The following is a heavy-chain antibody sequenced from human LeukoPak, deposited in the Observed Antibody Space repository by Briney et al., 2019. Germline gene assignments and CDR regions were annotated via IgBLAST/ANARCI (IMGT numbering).Heavy chain of an antibody. J-gene: IGHJ3*02. D-gene: IGHD3-3*01. V-gene: IGHV3-30-3*01. CDR1: GFTFSSYA. CDR3: AGGEFWSAVFHGGDAFDI. CDR2: ISYDGSNK. Sequence: PGGSLRLSCAASGFTFSSYAMHWVRQAPGKGLEWVAVISYDGSNKYYADSVKGRFTISRDNSKNTLYLQMNSLRAEDTAVYYCAGGEFWSAVFHGGDAFDIWGQGTMVTVSS.